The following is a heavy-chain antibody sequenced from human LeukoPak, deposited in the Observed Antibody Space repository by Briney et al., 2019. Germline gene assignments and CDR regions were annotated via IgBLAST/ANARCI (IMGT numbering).Heavy chain of an antibody. Sequence: GESLKISCKGSGYSFTSYWIGWVRQMPGKGLEWMGIIYPGDSDTRYSPSFQGQVTISADKSISTAYLQWGSLKASDTAMYYCARRPPLYDPSERFDPWGQGTLVTVSS. D-gene: IGHD3-3*01. CDR2: IYPGDSDT. CDR3: ARRPPLYDPSERFDP. CDR1: GYSFTSYW. V-gene: IGHV5-51*01. J-gene: IGHJ5*02.